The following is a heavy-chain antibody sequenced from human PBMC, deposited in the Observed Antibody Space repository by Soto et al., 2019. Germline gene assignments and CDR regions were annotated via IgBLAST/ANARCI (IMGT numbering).Heavy chain of an antibody. J-gene: IGHJ4*02. CDR3: ARDASGPSDY. CDR2: IHSDGST. V-gene: IGHV3-53*01. Sequence: PGGSLRLSCSVAGFTVSDSMSWVRQAPGKGLECVSFIHSDGSTHYTDSVRGRFTISRDNSKNTLYLQMDRLRVDDTAVYFCARDASGPSDYPGPATLVTVST. D-gene: IGHD6-19*01. CDR1: GFTVSDS.